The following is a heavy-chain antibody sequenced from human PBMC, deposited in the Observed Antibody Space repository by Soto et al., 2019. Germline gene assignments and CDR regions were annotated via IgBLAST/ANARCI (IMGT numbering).Heavy chain of an antibody. CDR2: INHSGST. J-gene: IGHJ5*02. V-gene: IGHV4-34*01. CDR3: ARVDLWFGELAFDP. D-gene: IGHD3-10*01. Sequence: SETLSLTCAVYGGSFSGYYWSWIRQPPGKGLEWIGEINHSGSTNYNPSLKSRVTISVDTSKNPFSLKLSSVTAADTAVYYCARVDLWFGELAFDPWGQGTLVPVSS. CDR1: GGSFSGYY.